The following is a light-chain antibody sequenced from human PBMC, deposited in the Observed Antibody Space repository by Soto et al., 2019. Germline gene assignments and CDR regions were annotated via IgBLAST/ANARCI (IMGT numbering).Light chain of an antibody. Sequence: QAVVTQAPSLTVTPGGTVTISCCSSTAAITSGHYPYWFQQPPGPAPKTLIFDTSHNHSWTPARFSGSLLGGKASLTLWGAQSEDEAEYYCLPSYGGVRAYVFGGGTKVTVL. V-gene: IGLV7-46*01. CDR1: TAAITSGHY. J-gene: IGLJ2*01. CDR2: DTS. CDR3: LPSYGGVRAYV.